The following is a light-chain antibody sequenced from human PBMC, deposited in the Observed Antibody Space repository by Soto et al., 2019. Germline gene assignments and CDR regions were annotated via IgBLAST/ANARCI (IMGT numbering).Light chain of an antibody. CDR2: VAS. CDR3: QQRGNWPRT. J-gene: IGKJ2*01. V-gene: IGKV3-11*01. Sequence: EIVLTQSPATLSLSPGERATLSCRASQSVSSYLAWYQQKPGQAPRLLIYVASNRATGIPARFSGSGSGTDFTLTISSLEPEDFAVYYCQQRGNWPRTFGQGTKLEIK. CDR1: QSVSSY.